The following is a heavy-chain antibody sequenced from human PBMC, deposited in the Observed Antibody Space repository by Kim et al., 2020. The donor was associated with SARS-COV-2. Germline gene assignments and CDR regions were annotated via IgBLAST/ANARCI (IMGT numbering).Heavy chain of an antibody. CDR3: AKAQTITMIIVAPAFEI. D-gene: IGHD3-22*01. Sequence: GGSLRLSCAASGFTFPHFDVHWVRQAPGKGLEWVSGINHSGSDTYYTDSVKGRFTISRDHSQNMVYLQMSSLGAEDTAMYYCAKAQTITMIIVAPAFEI. V-gene: IGHV3-23*01. J-gene: IGHJ3*02. CDR1: GFTFPHFD. CDR2: INHSGSDT.